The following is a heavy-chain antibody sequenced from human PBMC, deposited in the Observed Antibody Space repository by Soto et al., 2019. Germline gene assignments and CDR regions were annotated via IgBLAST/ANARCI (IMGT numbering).Heavy chain of an antibody. V-gene: IGHV4-59*01. CDR3: ARVGGDILTGPFDY. CDR2: IYYSGST. D-gene: IGHD3-9*01. CDR1: GGSISSYY. Sequence: PSETLSLTCTVSGGSISSYYWSWIRQPPGKGLEWIGYIYYSGSTNYNPSLKSRVTISVDTSKNQFSLKLSSVTAADTAVYYCARVGGDILTGPFDYWGQGTLVTVSS. J-gene: IGHJ4*02.